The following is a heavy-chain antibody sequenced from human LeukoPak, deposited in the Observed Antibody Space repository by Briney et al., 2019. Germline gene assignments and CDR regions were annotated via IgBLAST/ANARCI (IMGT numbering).Heavy chain of an antibody. J-gene: IGHJ4*02. CDR2: ISGSGGST. Sequence: GGSLRLSCAASGFTFSSYVIKWVRQAPGKGLEWVSSISGSGGSTYYADSVKGRFTISRDNAKNTLYLQTNSLRAEDTAVYYCAKDLKGGGNYYDGSGYPGWGQGTLVTVSS. CDR3: AKDLKGGGNYYDGSGYPG. D-gene: IGHD3-22*01. CDR1: GFTFSSYV. V-gene: IGHV3-23*01.